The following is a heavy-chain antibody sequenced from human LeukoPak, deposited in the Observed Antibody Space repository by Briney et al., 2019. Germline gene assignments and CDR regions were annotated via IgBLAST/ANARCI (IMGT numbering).Heavy chain of an antibody. CDR2: IYYSGST. V-gene: IGHV4-59*01. CDR3: ARAAGTYYYDTSGYYRPDHYFDY. J-gene: IGHJ4*02. Sequence: PSETLCLTCTVSGGSISSYYWSWIRQPPGKGLEWIGYIYYSGSTNYNPSLKSRVTISVDTSKNQFSLKVSSVTAADTAVYYCARAAGTYYYDTSGYYRPDHYFDYWGQGTLVTVSS. CDR1: GGSISSYY. D-gene: IGHD3-22*01.